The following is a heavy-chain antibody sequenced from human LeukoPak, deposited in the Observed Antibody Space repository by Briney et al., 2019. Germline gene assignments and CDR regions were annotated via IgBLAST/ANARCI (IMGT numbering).Heavy chain of an antibody. CDR2: ISYDGSNK. V-gene: IGHV3-30*01. CDR1: GFTFSSYN. Sequence: PGGSLRLSCEASGFTFSSYNMNWVRQAPGKGLEWVAVISYDGSNKYYADSVKGRFTISRDNSKNTLYLQMNSLRAEDTAVYYCARDPQGAFDIWGQGTMVTVSS. CDR3: ARDPQGAFDI. J-gene: IGHJ3*02.